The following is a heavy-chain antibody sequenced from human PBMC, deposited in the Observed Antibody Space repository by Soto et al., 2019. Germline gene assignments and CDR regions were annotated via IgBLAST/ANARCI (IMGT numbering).Heavy chain of an antibody. V-gene: IGHV4-31*03. CDR1: CGSISSGGYY. CDR2: IYYSGST. J-gene: IGHJ6*02. D-gene: IGHD2-15*01. Sequence: LSLTCTVSCGSISSGGYYWSWIRQHPGKGLEWIGYIYYSGSTYYNPSLKSRVTISVDTSKNQFSLKLSSVTAADTAVYYCARGVVLLPAYYYGMDVWGQGTTVTVSS. CDR3: ARGVVLLPAYYYGMDV.